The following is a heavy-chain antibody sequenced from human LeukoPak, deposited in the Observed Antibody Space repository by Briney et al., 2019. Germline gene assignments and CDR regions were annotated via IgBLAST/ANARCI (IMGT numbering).Heavy chain of an antibody. CDR3: ARVSAYYYGSGSPMGFDY. V-gene: IGHV4-59*01. CDR2: IYYSGST. J-gene: IGHJ4*02. CDR1: GGSISSYY. Sequence: SETLSLTCTVSGGSISSYYWSWIRQPPGKGLEWIGYIYYSGSTNYNPSLKSRVTISVGTSKNQFSLKLSSVTAADTAVYYCARVSAYYYGSGSPMGFDYWGQGTLVTVSS. D-gene: IGHD3-10*01.